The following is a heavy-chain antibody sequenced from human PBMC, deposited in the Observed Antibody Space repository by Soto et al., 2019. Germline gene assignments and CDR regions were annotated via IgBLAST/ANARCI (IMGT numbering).Heavy chain of an antibody. V-gene: IGHV1-8*01. CDR1: GYTFTSYD. D-gene: IGHD6-6*01. Sequence: ASVKVSCKASGYTFTSYDINWVRQATGQGLEWMGWMNPNSGNTGYAQKFQGRVTMTRNTSISTAYMELSSLRSEDTAVYYCARDRSPYTTYDFDYWGQGTLVTVSS. CDR2: MNPNSGNT. J-gene: IGHJ4*02. CDR3: ARDRSPYTTYDFDY.